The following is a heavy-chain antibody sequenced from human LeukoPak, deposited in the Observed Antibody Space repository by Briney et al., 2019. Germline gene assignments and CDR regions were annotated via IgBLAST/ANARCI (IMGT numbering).Heavy chain of an antibody. CDR3: ARPYLRGTVVNNWFDP. CDR2: MYYSRST. D-gene: IGHD4-23*01. CDR1: GGSISSSSYY. V-gene: IGHV4-39*01. Sequence: SETLSLTCTVSGGSISSSSYYWGWIRQSPGKGLEWIGSMYYSRSTYYNPSLKSRVTISVDTSRNQFSLKLSSVTAADTAVYYCARPYLRGTVVNNWFDPWGQGTLVTVSS. J-gene: IGHJ5*02.